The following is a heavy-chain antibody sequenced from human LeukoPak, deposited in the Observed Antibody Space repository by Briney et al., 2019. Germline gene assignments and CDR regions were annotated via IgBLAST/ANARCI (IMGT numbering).Heavy chain of an antibody. Sequence: ASVKVSCKASGYTFTGYYMHWVRQAPGQGLEWMGWINPNSGGTNYAQTFQGRVTMTRDTSLSTAYMELSSLTSGDTAVYYCARESTNYVRYWYFDLWGRGALVTVSS. CDR1: GYTFTGYY. J-gene: IGHJ2*01. D-gene: IGHD4/OR15-4a*01. CDR3: ARESTNYVRYWYFDL. V-gene: IGHV1-2*02. CDR2: INPNSGGT.